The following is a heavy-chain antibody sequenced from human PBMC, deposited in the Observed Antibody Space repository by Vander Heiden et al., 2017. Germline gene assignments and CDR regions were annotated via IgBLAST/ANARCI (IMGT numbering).Heavy chain of an antibody. CDR3: ARARPRGFYGMDV. J-gene: IGHJ6*02. CDR2: ISGNSSAI. D-gene: IGHD3-10*01. V-gene: IGHV3-48*02. CDR1: GFRCSSDS. Sequence: EAQLVESGGALVQPGGSLRPACSASGFRCSSDSMNGVGQAPGKGREWVSYISGNSSAIHYADSLKGRFTISRDNVMDSLYLQRNNLTDDDTAVYYCARARPRGFYGMDVWGQGTTVTVSS.